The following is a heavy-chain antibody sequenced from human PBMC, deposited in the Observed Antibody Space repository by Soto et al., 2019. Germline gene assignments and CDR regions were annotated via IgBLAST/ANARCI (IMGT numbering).Heavy chain of an antibody. Sequence: GGSLRLSCAASGFTFSSYGMHWVRQAPGKGLEWVAVIWYDGSNKYYADSVKGRFTISRDNSKNTLYLQMNSLRAEDTAVYYCARGRDGYNYFLFDYWGQGTLVTVSS. V-gene: IGHV3-33*01. CDR2: IWYDGSNK. CDR3: ARGRDGYNYFLFDY. CDR1: GFTFSSYG. D-gene: IGHD5-12*01. J-gene: IGHJ4*02.